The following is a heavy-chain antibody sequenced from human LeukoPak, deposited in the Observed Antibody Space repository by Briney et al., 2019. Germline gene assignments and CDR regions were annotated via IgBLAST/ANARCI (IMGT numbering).Heavy chain of an antibody. D-gene: IGHD6-19*01. V-gene: IGHV1-18*04. CDR3: ARDQGSSGWYLVGVWFDP. CDR2: ISAYNGNT. Sequence: ASVKVSCKASGYTFASYYMHWVRQAPGQGLEWMGWISAYNGNTNYAQKLQGRVTMTTDTSTSTAYVELRSLRSDDTAVYYCARDQGSSGWYLVGVWFDPWGQGTLVTVSS. CDR1: GYTFASYY. J-gene: IGHJ5*02.